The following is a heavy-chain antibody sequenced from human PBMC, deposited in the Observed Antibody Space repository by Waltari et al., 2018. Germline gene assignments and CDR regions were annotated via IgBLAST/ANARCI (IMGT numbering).Heavy chain of an antibody. V-gene: IGHV3-7*01. Sequence: EVQLVESGGGLVQHGGSLRRSCAAAGLTFSSYWMSWVRQAPGQGLEWVANIKQDGSEKYFVDSVKGRFTSSRDNAKNPLYLQMNSLRAEDTAVYYCARDVKGVLNYYYGMDVWGQGTTVTVSS. CDR3: ARDVKGVLNYYYGMDV. CDR2: IKQDGSEK. J-gene: IGHJ6*02. D-gene: IGHD3-9*01. CDR1: GLTFSSYW.